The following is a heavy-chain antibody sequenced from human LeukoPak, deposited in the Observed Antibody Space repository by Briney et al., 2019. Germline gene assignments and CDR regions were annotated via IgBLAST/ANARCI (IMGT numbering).Heavy chain of an antibody. J-gene: IGHJ6*03. CDR3: ARGNYGDYSYYYYYYMDV. CDR1: GGSFSGYY. D-gene: IGHD4-17*01. Sequence: SETLSLTCAVYGGSFSGYYWSWIRQPPGKGLEWIGEINHSGSTNYNPSLKSRGTISVDTSKNQFSLKLSSVTAADTAVYYCARGNYGDYSYYYYYYMDVWGKGTTVTVSS. V-gene: IGHV4-34*01. CDR2: INHSGST.